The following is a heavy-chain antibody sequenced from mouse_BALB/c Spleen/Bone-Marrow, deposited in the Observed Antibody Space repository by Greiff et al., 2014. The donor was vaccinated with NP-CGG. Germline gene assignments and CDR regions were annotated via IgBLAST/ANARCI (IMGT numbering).Heavy chain of an antibody. D-gene: IGHD1-1*01. V-gene: IGHV1-9*01. CDR1: GYIFSSYW. CDR3: SRRAHYFGSGLDY. CDR2: FLPGSGNT. Sequence: QVQLQQPGAELMKPGASVTISCKATGYIFSSYWIEWIKQRPGHGLEWIGDFLPGSGNTNYNEKFRDKATFTAETSSNIAYMQLSSLTSEDSAVYYCSRRAHYFGSGLDYWGQGTTLTVSS. J-gene: IGHJ2*01.